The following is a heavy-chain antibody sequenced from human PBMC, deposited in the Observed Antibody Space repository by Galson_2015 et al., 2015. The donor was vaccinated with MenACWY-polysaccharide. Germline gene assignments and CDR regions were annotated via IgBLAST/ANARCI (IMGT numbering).Heavy chain of an antibody. Sequence: SLRLSCAASGFTFDDYAMHWVRQAPGKGLEWVSGISWNSGSIGYADSVKGRFTISRDNAKNSLYLQMNSLRAEDTALYYCAKDISGGLLGWFDPWGQGTLVTVPS. D-gene: IGHD2-15*01. CDR3: AKDISGGLLGWFDP. CDR2: ISWNSGSI. V-gene: IGHV3-9*01. J-gene: IGHJ5*02. CDR1: GFTFDDYA.